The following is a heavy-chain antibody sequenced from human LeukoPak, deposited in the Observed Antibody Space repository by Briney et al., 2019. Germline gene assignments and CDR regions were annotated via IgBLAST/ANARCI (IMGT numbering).Heavy chain of an antibody. J-gene: IGHJ4*02. CDR3: ARLSYYGSGSYYRPPNFDY. D-gene: IGHD3-10*01. V-gene: IGHV4-38-2*02. CDR1: GYSISSAYY. Sequence: SETLSLTCTVSGYSISSAYYWGWIRQSPGKGLEWIGVSTSYNPSLKSRVTISVDTSKNQFSLKLSSVTAADTAVYYCARLSYYGSGSYYRPPNFDYWGQGTLVTVSS. CDR2: VST.